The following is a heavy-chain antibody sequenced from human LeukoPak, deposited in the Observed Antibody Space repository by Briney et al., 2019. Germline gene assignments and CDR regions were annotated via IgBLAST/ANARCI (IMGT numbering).Heavy chain of an antibody. CDR1: GFTFNTYT. CDR3: ASLYSVFDY. J-gene: IGHJ4*02. Sequence: PGGSLRLSCAASGFTFNTYTMNWVRQAPGKGLEWVSYISGSSGIIDYADSVRGRFTISRDNAKNSLYLQMNSLRAEDTAVYYCASLYSVFDYWGQGTLVTVPS. CDR2: ISGSSGII. V-gene: IGHV3-48*01. D-gene: IGHD5/OR15-5a*01.